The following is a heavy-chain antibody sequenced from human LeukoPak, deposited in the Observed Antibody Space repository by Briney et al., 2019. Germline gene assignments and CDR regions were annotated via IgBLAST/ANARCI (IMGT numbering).Heavy chain of an antibody. D-gene: IGHD1-26*01. Sequence: GGSLRLSCAASGVTISSNYMSWVRQAPGKGLEWVSVIYNGGSTYYTDSVKGRFTISRDNSKNKLYLKMNSVRAEDTAVYYCARGGRAGWSGSYEDSFDIWGRGTMVTVSS. J-gene: IGHJ3*02. V-gene: IGHV3-53*01. CDR1: GVTISSNY. CDR3: ARGGRAGWSGSYEDSFDI. CDR2: IYNGGST.